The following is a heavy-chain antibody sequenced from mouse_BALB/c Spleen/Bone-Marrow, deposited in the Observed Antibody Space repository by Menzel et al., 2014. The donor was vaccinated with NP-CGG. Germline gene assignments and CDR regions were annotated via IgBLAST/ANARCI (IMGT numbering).Heavy chain of an antibody. J-gene: IGHJ2*01. CDR1: GFTFXSYG. V-gene: IGHV5-6*02. CDR2: ISSGGSYT. CDR3: ARIYYGNYVNY. Sequence: DVMLVESGGDLVKPGGSLKLSCAASGFTFXSYGMSWVRQTPDKRLEWVATISSGGSYTYYPDSVKGRFTISRDNAKNTLYLQMSSLKSEDTAMYYCARIYYGNYVNYWGQGTTLTVSS. D-gene: IGHD2-1*01.